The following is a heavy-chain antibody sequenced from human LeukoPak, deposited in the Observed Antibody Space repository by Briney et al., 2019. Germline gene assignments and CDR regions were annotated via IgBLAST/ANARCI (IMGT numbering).Heavy chain of an antibody. J-gene: IGHJ4*02. D-gene: IGHD1-26*01. CDR3: ARRVGATASRFDY. V-gene: IGHV1-2*02. Sequence: ASVKVSCKASGYTFTGYYMHWVRQAPGQGLEWMGWINPNSGGTNYAQKFQGRVTMTRDTPISTAYMELSRLRSDDTAVYYCARRVGATASRFDYWGQGTLVTVSS. CDR2: INPNSGGT. CDR1: GYTFTGYY.